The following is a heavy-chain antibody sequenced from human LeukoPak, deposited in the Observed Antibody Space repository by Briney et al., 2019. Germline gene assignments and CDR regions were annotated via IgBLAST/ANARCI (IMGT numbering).Heavy chain of an antibody. CDR1: GFTFSSYG. Sequence: PGGSLRLSCAASGFTFSSYGMHWVRQAPGKGLEWVAFIRYDGSNKYYADSVKGRFTISRDNSKNTLYLQMNSLRAEDTALYYCAKDTYYYGSGSFYYWGQGTLVTVSS. J-gene: IGHJ4*02. CDR3: AKDTYYYGSGSFYY. V-gene: IGHV3-30*02. D-gene: IGHD3-10*01. CDR2: IRYDGSNK.